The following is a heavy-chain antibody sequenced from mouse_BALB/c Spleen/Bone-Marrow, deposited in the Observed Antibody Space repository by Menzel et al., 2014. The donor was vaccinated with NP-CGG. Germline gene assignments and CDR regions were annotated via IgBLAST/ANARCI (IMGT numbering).Heavy chain of an antibody. CDR1: GYSFTSYY. V-gene: IGHV1-66*01. CDR2: FFPGSGNI. CDR3: ARRGNWGYAMDY. Sequence: VKLQESGPELVKPGASVKISCEASGYSFTSYYIHWVKQRPGQGLEWIGWFFPGSGNIKYNEKFKGEATLTADTSSSTAYMRLSSLTSEDSAVYFCARRGNWGYAMDYWGQGTSVTVSS. D-gene: IGHD2-1*01. J-gene: IGHJ4*01.